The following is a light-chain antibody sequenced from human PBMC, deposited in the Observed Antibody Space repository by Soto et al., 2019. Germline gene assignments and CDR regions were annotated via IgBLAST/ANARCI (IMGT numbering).Light chain of an antibody. V-gene: IGKV3-20*01. CDR2: GAS. CDR3: QQYGSSRT. CDR1: QSVSSSY. J-gene: IGKJ1*01. Sequence: DIVLTRSPVTLSLSPGERATLSCTASQSVSSSYLAWYQQKRGQAPRLLIYGASSRATGIPDRFSGSGSGTDFTLTISRLEPEDFAVYYCQQYGSSRTFGQGTKVDIK.